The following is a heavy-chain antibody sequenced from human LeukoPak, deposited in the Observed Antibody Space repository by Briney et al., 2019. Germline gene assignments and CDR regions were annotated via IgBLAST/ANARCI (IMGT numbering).Heavy chain of an antibody. CDR2: ISYDGSNK. V-gene: IGHV3-30*18. J-gene: IGHJ6*02. Sequence: GGSLRLSCAASGFTSSSYGMHWVRQAPGKGLEWVAVISYDGSNKYYSDSVKGRFTISRDNSKNTPYLQMNSLRAEDTAVYYCAKDPTVTTYYYYGMDVWGQGTTVTVSS. CDR3: AKDPTVTTYYYYGMDV. D-gene: IGHD4-17*01. CDR1: GFTSSSYG.